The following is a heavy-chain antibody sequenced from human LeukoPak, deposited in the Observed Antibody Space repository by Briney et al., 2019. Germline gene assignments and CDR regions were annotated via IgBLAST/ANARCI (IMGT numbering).Heavy chain of an antibody. CDR2: ISDSGRST. Sequence: PGGSLRLSCAASGFTFSSYAMSWVRQAPGTGLEWVSAISDSGRSTYYADSVKGRFTISRDNSRNTLYLQMNSLRAEDTAVYYCAKRGMTTIKEGFDYWGQGTLVTASP. CDR3: AKRGMTTIKEGFDY. V-gene: IGHV3-23*01. D-gene: IGHD5-24*01. J-gene: IGHJ4*02. CDR1: GFTFSSYA.